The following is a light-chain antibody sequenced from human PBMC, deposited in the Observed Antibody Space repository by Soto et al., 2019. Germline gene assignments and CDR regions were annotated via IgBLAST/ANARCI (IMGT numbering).Light chain of an antibody. CDR3: QQYGSSPPT. CDR2: GAS. J-gene: IGKJ1*01. V-gene: IGKV3-20*01. Sequence: EIGLTQSPGTLSLSPGESTTLSCRASQIVDSIYLAWYQQKPGQAPRLLIYGASTRATGIPDRFSGSGSGTDFTLTINRLEPEDFAVYHCQQYGSSPPTFGQGTKVDIK. CDR1: QIVDSIY.